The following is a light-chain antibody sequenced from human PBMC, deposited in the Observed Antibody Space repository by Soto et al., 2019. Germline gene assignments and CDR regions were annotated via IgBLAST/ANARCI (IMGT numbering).Light chain of an antibody. Sequence: QSVLTQPASVSGSPGQSITISCTGTSSDVGSYNLVSWYQQHPGKAPKLMIYEGSKRPSGVSNRFSGSKSGNTASLTISGLLVEDVADYNCGSCAGSSTFYVCGTGTKVT. CDR1: SSDVGSYNL. CDR3: GSCAGSSTFYV. J-gene: IGLJ1*01. CDR2: EGS. V-gene: IGLV2-23*01.